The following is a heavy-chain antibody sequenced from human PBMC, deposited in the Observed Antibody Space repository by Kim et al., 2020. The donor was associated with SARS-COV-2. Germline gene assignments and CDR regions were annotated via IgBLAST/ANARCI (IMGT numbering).Heavy chain of an antibody. CDR3: AKGHVDYGEGFDP. V-gene: IGHV3-30*18. D-gene: IGHD4-17*01. CDR2: ISYDGSNK. Sequence: GGSLRLSCAASGFTFRSYGMHWVRQAPGKGLEWVAVISYDGSNKDYADSVKGRFTISRDNSKNTLYLQMNSLRAEDTAVYYCAKGHVDYGEGFDPWGQGTLVTVSS. CDR1: GFTFRSYG. J-gene: IGHJ5*02.